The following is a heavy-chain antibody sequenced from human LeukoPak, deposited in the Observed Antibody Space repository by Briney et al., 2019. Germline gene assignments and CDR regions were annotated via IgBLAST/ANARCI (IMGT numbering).Heavy chain of an antibody. CDR1: GYTFTGYY. Sequence: ASVKVSCKASGYTFTGYYMHWVRQAPGQPLEWMGWINPNTGGTNYVQKFQGWVTMTRDTSISTAYMELSRLRSDDTAVYYCARGPSRGYSSSWYWNYWGQGTLVTVSS. CDR2: INPNTGGT. D-gene: IGHD6-13*01. CDR3: ARGPSRGYSSSWYWNY. J-gene: IGHJ4*02. V-gene: IGHV1-2*04.